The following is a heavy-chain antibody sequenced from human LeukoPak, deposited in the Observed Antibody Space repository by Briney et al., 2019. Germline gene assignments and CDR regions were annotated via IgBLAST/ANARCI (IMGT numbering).Heavy chain of an antibody. CDR3: ARHRATGITMVRGVPSPLDY. V-gene: IGHV4-31*03. D-gene: IGHD3-10*01. CDR1: RGSVSSDGYY. J-gene: IGHJ4*02. Sequence: SETLSLTCTVSRGSVSSDGYYWSWIRQHSGKGLEWIGYIYYSGSTFYNPSLESRVTISVDASKNQFSLRLSSVTAADTAVYSCARHRATGITMVRGVPSPLDYWGQGTLVTVSS. CDR2: IYYSGST.